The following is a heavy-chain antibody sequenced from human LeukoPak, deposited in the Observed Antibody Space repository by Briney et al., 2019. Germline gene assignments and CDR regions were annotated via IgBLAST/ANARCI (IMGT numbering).Heavy chain of an antibody. Sequence: PSETLSLTCNVSGYSISSGYYWGWIRQPPAKGLEWIGSIYHSGSTYYNPSLKSRVTISVDTSKNQFSLKLSSVTAADTAAYYCATEFVVVPAAMVNWGQGTLVTVSS. CDR2: IYHSGST. CDR1: GYSISSGYY. V-gene: IGHV4-38-2*02. D-gene: IGHD2-2*01. J-gene: IGHJ4*02. CDR3: ATEFVVVPAAMVN.